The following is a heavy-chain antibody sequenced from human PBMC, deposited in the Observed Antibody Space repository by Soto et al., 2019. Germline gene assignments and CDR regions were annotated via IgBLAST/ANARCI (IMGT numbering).Heavy chain of an antibody. D-gene: IGHD2-2*01. CDR2: ILHSGST. CDR3: ATLPAAMYFYGSDA. Sequence: XETLSLTCSVSGGSVSISTYYWAWVRQTPGKGLEWLGSILHSGSTYYNPSLKSRLTLSVDTSEDQFSLNLSSVTATDTGVYYCATLPAAMYFYGSDAWGPGTTVTVSS. J-gene: IGHJ6*02. CDR1: GGSVSISTYY. V-gene: IGHV4-39*01.